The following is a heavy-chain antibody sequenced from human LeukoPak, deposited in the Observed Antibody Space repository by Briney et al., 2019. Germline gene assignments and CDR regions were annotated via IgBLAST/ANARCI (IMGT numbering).Heavy chain of an antibody. D-gene: IGHD3-9*01. CDR3: ARGGRYFDWLLFPVDY. J-gene: IGHJ4*02. CDR2: INPSGGST. V-gene: IGHV1-46*01. Sequence: ASVKVSRKASGYTFTSYYMHWVRQAPGQGLEWMGIINPSGGSTSYAQKFQGRVTMTRDTSTSTVYMELSSLRSEDTAVYYCARGGRYFDWLLFPVDYWGQGTLVTVSS. CDR1: GYTFTSYY.